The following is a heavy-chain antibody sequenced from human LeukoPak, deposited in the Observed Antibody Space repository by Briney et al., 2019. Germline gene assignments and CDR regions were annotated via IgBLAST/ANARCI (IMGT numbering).Heavy chain of an antibody. CDR3: ARDGVLGGLFVWDY. D-gene: IGHD3-16*01. J-gene: IGHJ4*02. V-gene: IGHV4-59*01. CDR2: MHYSGST. CDR1: GGSISTYY. Sequence: SETLSLTCTVSGGSISTYYWSWIRQPPGKGLEWIAYMHYSGSTNYNPSLRSRVTISVDTSKNQFSLKLSSVTAADTAVYYCARDGVLGGLFVWDYWGQGTLVTVSS.